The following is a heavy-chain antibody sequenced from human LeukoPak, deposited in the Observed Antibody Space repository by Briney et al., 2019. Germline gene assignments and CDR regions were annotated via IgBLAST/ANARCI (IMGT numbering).Heavy chain of an antibody. CDR3: ARFNGDYVFDYFDY. V-gene: IGHV4-4*02. D-gene: IGHD4-17*01. CDR1: GGSISSSNW. J-gene: IGHJ4*02. CDR2: IYHSGST. Sequence: PSETLSLTCTVSGGSISSSNWWSWVRQPPGKGLEWIGEIYHSGSTNYNPSLKSRVTISVDKSKNQFSLKLSSVTAADTAVYYCARFNGDYVFDYFDYWGQGTLVTVSS.